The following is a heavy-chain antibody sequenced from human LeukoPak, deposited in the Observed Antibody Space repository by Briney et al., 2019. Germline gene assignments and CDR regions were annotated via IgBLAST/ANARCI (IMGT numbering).Heavy chain of an antibody. Sequence: GGSLRLSCAASGFTFDDYAMHWVRQAPGKGLEWVSGISWNSGSIGYADSVKGRFTISRDNAKNSLYLQMNSLRAEDTALYYCAKGRITMVRGESLDAFDIWGQGTMVTVSS. CDR2: ISWNSGSI. V-gene: IGHV3-9*01. J-gene: IGHJ3*02. D-gene: IGHD3-10*01. CDR1: GFTFDDYA. CDR3: AKGRITMVRGESLDAFDI.